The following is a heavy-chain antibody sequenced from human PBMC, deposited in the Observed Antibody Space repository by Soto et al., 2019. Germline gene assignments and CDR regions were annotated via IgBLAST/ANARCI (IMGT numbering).Heavy chain of an antibody. V-gene: IGHV4-61*01. J-gene: IGHJ6*02. CDR2: IYYSGST. CDR1: GGSVSSGSYY. Sequence: SETLSLTCTVSGGSVSSGSYYWSWIRQPPGKGLEWIGYIYYSGSTTYNPSLKSRGARSVDTSKNQFSLKLSSVTAADTAVYYCARGNMYCSGGSCYPAGDYGMDVWGQGTTVTVSS. CDR3: ARGNMYCSGGSCYPAGDYGMDV. D-gene: IGHD2-15*01.